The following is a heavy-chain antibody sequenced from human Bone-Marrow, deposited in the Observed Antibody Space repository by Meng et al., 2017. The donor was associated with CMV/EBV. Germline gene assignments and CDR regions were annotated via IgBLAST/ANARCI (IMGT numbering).Heavy chain of an antibody. CDR1: GYTFTSYG. V-gene: IGHV1-69*05. Sequence: SVKVSCKASGYTFTSYGISWVRQAPGQGLEWMGGIIPMFSTADYAQKFEGRVTITTDESTSTAYMEVTSLRSEDTAVYYCARVYCSSTSCRYNYGMDVWGQGTTVTVS. CDR2: IIPMFSTA. D-gene: IGHD2-2*01. CDR3: ARVYCSSTSCRYNYGMDV. J-gene: IGHJ6*02.